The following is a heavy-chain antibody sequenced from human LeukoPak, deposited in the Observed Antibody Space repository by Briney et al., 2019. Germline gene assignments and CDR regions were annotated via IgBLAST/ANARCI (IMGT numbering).Heavy chain of an antibody. J-gene: IGHJ6*02. CDR2: ISSSSSTI. D-gene: IGHD5-18*01. CDR1: GFTFSSYS. V-gene: IGHV3-48*02. CDR3: ARRDVDTAMVPRDYYYGMDV. Sequence: PGGSLRLSCAASGFTFSSYSMNWVRQAPGKGLEWVSYISSSSSTIYYADSVKGRFTISRDNAKNPLYLQMNSLRDEDTAVYYCARRDVDTAMVPRDYYYGMDVWGQGTTVTVSS.